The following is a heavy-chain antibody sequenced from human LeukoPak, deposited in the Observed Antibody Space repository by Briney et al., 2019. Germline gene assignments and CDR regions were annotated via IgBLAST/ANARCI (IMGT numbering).Heavy chain of an antibody. CDR1: GDSFTSYY. V-gene: IGHV1-46*01. J-gene: IGHJ4*02. D-gene: IGHD3-22*01. Sequence: ASVKVSCKASGDSFTSYYMHWVRQAPGQGLEWMGIINPSGGSTSYAQKFQGRVTMTRDTSISTAYMELSSLRSEDMAVYYCARDSDSSGYGFDYWGQGTLVTVSS. CDR2: INPSGGST. CDR3: ARDSDSSGYGFDY.